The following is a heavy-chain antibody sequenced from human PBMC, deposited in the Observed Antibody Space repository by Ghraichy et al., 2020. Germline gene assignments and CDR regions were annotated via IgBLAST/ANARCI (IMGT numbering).Heavy chain of an antibody. CDR2: ITSSSRTI. J-gene: IGHJ6*02. D-gene: IGHD4-23*01. CDR3: ARGSKVVRFYYYDGMDV. V-gene: IGHV3-48*02. Sequence: GGSLRLSCVGSGFTFSGYSMNWVRQSPGKGLEWVSYITSSSRTIFYADSVKGRFTISRDNAQNSLSLQMNSLRDEDTAEYYCARGSKVVRFYYYDGMDVWGQGTTVTVPS. CDR1: GFTFSGYS.